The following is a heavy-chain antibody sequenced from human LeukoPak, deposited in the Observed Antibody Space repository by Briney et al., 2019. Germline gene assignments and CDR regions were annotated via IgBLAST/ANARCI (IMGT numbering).Heavy chain of an antibody. J-gene: IGHJ4*02. V-gene: IGHV3-23*01. CDR1: GFTFSSYA. Sequence: GGSLRLSCAASGFTFSSYAMSWVRQAPGKGLEWVSAFSGSGGSTYYADSVKGRFTISRDNSKNTLYLQMNSLRAEDTAVYYCARDVLIVVARTPPGYWGQGTLVTVSS. CDR2: FSGSGGST. D-gene: IGHD3-22*01. CDR3: ARDVLIVVARTPPGY.